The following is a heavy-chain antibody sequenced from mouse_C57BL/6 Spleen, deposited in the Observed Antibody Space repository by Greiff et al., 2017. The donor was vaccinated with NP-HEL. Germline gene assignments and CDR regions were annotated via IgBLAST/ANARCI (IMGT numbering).Heavy chain of an antibody. Sequence: EVHLVESGGDLVKPGGSLKLSCAASGFTFSSYGMSWVRQTPDKRLEWVATISSGGSYTYYPDSVKGRFTISRDNAKNTLYLQMSSLKSEDTAMYYCARHKITTVVADYFDYWGQGTTLTVSS. CDR2: ISSGGSYT. CDR3: ARHKITTVVADYFDY. J-gene: IGHJ2*01. CDR1: GFTFSSYG. D-gene: IGHD1-1*01. V-gene: IGHV5-6*01.